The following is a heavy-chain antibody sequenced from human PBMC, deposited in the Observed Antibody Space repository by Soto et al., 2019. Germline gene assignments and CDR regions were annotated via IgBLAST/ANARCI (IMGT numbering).Heavy chain of an antibody. D-gene: IGHD1-1*01. CDR2: INGGTGQT. CDR1: VYIFRTYS. V-gene: IGHV1-3*01. CDR3: ARGKGMEENYYYYGLDI. J-gene: IGHJ6*02. Sequence: VSSFKVSFEASVYIFRTYSMHWVRQAPGRSLDCMCCINGGTGQTKFSQGFQDRITITRDTSASTAYMELSSLRYEDTAVYYCARGKGMEENYYYYGLDIWGQGTTVT.